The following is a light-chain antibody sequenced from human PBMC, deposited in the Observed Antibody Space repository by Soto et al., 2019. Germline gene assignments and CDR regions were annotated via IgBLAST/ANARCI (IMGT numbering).Light chain of an antibody. CDR2: AAS. CDR3: QKYNSAPLT. J-gene: IGKJ4*01. V-gene: IGKV1-27*01. Sequence: DSQMTQSPASLSASVGDRATITCRARQGIRNYLAWYQQKPGKVPKLLIYAASTLQSGVPSRFSGSGSGTDFTLTISSLQPEDVATYYCQKYNSAPLTFGGGTKVEIK. CDR1: QGIRNY.